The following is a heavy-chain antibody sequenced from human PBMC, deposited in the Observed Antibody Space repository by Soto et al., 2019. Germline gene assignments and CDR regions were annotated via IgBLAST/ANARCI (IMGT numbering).Heavy chain of an antibody. CDR2: ISYEGSFK. V-gene: IGHV3-30*18. Sequence: QVQLLESGGGVVQGGASLRLSCTASGFTFRDYGMHWVRQAPGKGLEWLAVISYEGSFKHYGDSVKDRLTVSRDNSRKMVYLEITSLGPADTAVYYCAKDLTPLGLFVFDLWGRGTLVTVSS. CDR3: AKDLTPLGLFVFDL. J-gene: IGHJ2*01. CDR1: GFTFRDYG.